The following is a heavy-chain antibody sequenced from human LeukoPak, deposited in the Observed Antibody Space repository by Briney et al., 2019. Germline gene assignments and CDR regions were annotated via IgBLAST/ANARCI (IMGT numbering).Heavy chain of an antibody. CDR3: ARHHKRVSGVVSGTVDY. V-gene: IGHV4-39*01. D-gene: IGHD3-3*01. J-gene: IGHJ4*02. CDR1: GDSINSGTYY. CDR2: IYYSGST. Sequence: SETLSLTCTVSGDSINSGTYYWDWIRQPPGKGLEWIGSIYYSGSTYYNPSLKSRVTISVDTSKNQFSLRLTSATDADTAIYYCARHHKRVSGVVSGTVDYWGQGTLVTVSS.